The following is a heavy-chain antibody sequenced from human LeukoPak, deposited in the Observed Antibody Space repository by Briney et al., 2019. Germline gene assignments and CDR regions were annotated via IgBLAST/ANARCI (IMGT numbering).Heavy chain of an antibody. Sequence: GGSLRLSCAASGFTISSYEMNWVRQAPGKGLEWVSYISSSGSTIYYADSVKGRFTISRDNAKNSLYLQMNSLRAEDTAVYYCARSLDSEYFQHWGQGTLVTVSS. CDR2: ISSSGSTI. J-gene: IGHJ1*01. CDR1: GFTISSYE. V-gene: IGHV3-48*03. CDR3: ARSLDSEYFQH.